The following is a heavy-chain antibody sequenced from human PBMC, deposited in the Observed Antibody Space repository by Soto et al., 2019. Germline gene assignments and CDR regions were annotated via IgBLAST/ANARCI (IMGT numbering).Heavy chain of an antibody. V-gene: IGHV3-9*01. CDR3: AKEYHLYWYFDL. J-gene: IGHJ2*01. Sequence: GGSLRLSCAASGFTFDDYAMHWVRQAPGKGLEWVSGISWNSGSIGYADSVKGRFTISRDNAKNSLYLQMNSLRAEDTALYYCAKEYHLYWYFDLWGRGTLVTVSS. CDR2: ISWNSGSI. CDR1: GFTFDDYA.